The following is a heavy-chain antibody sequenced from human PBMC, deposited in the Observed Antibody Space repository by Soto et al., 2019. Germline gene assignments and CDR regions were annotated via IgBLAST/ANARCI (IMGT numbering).Heavy chain of an antibody. D-gene: IGHD4-17*01. J-gene: IGHJ4*02. CDR3: ARDWDDYGDYGFDY. Sequence: ASVKVSCKASGYTFTSYAMHWVRQAPGQRLEWMGWINAGNGNTKYSQKFQGRVTITRDTSASTAYMELSSLRSEDTAVYYCARDWDDYGDYGFDYWGQGTLVTVSS. V-gene: IGHV1-3*01. CDR2: INAGNGNT. CDR1: GYTFTSYA.